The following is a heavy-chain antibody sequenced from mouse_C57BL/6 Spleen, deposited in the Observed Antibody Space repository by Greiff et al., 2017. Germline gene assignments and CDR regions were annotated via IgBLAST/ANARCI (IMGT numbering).Heavy chain of an antibody. CDR2: INPSNGGT. D-gene: IGHD1-1*01. CDR3: ARSLHYYCGSSDAMDY. J-gene: IGHJ4*01. CDR1: GYTFTSYW. V-gene: IGHV1-53*01. Sequence: QVQLKQSGTELVKPGASVKLSCKASGYTFTSYWMHWVKQRPGQGLEWIGNINPSNGGTNYNEKFKSKATLTVDKSSSTAYMQLSSLTSEDSAVYYGARSLHYYCGSSDAMDYWGQGTSVTVSS.